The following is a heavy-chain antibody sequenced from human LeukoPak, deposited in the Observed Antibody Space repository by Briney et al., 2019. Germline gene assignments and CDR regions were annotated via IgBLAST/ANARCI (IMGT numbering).Heavy chain of an antibody. V-gene: IGHV4-59*08. J-gene: IGHJ3*02. CDR1: GGSISSYY. Sequence: SETLSLTCTVSGGSISSYYWSWIRQPPGKGLEWIGYIYYSGSTNYNPSLKSRVTISVDTSKNQFSLKLSSVTAADTAVYFCARQDVATSHDAFDIWGQGTLVTVSS. CDR2: IYYSGST. CDR3: ARQDVATSHDAFDI. D-gene: IGHD5-12*01.